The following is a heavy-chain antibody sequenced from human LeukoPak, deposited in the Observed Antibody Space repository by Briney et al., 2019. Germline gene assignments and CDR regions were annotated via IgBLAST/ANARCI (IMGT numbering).Heavy chain of an antibody. V-gene: IGHV3-11*01. J-gene: IGHJ6*02. CDR3: ARDPSPTYYDILTGYHRYYYYGMDV. CDR1: GFTFSDYY. Sequence: TGGSLRLSCAASGFTFSDYYMSWIRQAPGKGLEWVSYISSSGSTIYYADSVKGRFTISRDNAKNSLYLQMNSLRAEDMAVYYCARDPSPTYYDILTGYHRYYYYGMDVWGQGTTVTVSS. D-gene: IGHD3-9*01. CDR2: ISSSGSTI.